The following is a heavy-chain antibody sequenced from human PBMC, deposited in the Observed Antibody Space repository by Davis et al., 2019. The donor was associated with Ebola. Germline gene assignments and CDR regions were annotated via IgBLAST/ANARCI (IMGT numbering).Heavy chain of an antibody. CDR2: IRSTTSYI. D-gene: IGHD2/OR15-2a*01. V-gene: IGHV3-21*04. CDR3: VKYQAEGAVRWFDL. CDR1: GFTFSSYS. J-gene: IGHJ5*02. Sequence: PGGSLRLSCAASGFTFSSYSMNWVRQAPGKGLEWVSSIRSTTSYIYYADSVKGRFTISRDNSKSTLYLQMNSLRADNTAVYYCVKYQAEGAVRWFDLWGQGTLVSVSS.